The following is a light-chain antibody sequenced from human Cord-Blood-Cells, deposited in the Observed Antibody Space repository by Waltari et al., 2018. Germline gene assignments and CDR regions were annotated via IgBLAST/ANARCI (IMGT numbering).Light chain of an antibody. V-gene: IGKV3-15*01. CDR2: GAS. CDR3: QQYNNWPYT. Sequence: EIVMTQSPATPSVSPGERATLPCRASPRVSSNLAWYQQKPGQAPRLLIYGASTRATGIPARFSGSGSGTEFTLTISSLQSEDFAVYYCQQYNNWPYTFGQGTKLEIK. CDR1: PRVSSN. J-gene: IGKJ2*01.